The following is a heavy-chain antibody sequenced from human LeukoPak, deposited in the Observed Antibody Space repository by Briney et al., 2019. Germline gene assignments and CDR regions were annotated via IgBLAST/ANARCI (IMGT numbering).Heavy chain of an antibody. V-gene: IGHV3-74*01. CDR1: GFTFSGYW. J-gene: IGHJ4*02. Sequence: PGGSLRLSCVASGFTFSGYWMHWVRQAPGMGLVWVSRLNSDGTTINYADSVKGRFTISRHNAKNTVYLQMSGLRDDDTALYFCVRGAGGPRNYVLDYWGQGALVSVSS. CDR3: VRGAGGPRNYVLDY. CDR2: LNSDGTTI. D-gene: IGHD3-10*02.